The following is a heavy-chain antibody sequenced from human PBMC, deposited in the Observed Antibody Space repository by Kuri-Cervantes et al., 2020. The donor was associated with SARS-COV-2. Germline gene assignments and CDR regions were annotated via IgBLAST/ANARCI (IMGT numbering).Heavy chain of an antibody. J-gene: IGHJ4*02. V-gene: IGHV1-69*13. CDR3: ARDPSIYRAAAGYFDY. CDR1: GGTFSSYA. D-gene: IGHD6-13*01. Sequence: SVKVSCKASGGTFSSYAISWVRQAPGQGLEWMGRIIPIFGTANYAQKFQGRVTITADESTNTAYMELSSLRSEDTAVYDCARDPSIYRAAAGYFDYWGQGTLVTVSS. CDR2: IIPIFGTA.